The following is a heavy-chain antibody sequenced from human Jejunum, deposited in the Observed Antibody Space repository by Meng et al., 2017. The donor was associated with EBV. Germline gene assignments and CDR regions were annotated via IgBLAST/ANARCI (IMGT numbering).Heavy chain of an antibody. J-gene: IGHJ4*02. CDR1: GFTFSGFW. Sequence: EGQLVEFGGGVIQPGGSLRLSCAASGFTFSGFWMYWVRQVTGKGLVWVSRIIGTGDKTTYADSVKGRFTISRDNAKNTLYLQMNSLRAEDTAVYYCAKDSGNYYMDYWGQGTLVTVSS. CDR2: IIGTGDKT. CDR3: AKDSGNYYMDY. D-gene: IGHD1-26*01. V-gene: IGHV3-74*01.